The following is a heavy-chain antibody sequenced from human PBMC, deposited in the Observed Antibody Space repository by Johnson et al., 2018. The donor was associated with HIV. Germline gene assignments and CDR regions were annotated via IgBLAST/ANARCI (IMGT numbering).Heavy chain of an antibody. D-gene: IGHD6-13*01. V-gene: IGHV3-23*04. CDR1: GFTFDDYG. Sequence: VQLVESGGGLVQPGGSLRLSCAASGFTFDDYGMSWVRQAPGKGLEWVSAISGSGGSTYYADSVKGRFTISRDNSRNMLYLQMNSLRAEDTAVYYCASSNVVGYSNYPDAFDIWCQGTMVTVSS. J-gene: IGHJ3*02. CDR2: ISGSGGST. CDR3: ASSNVVGYSNYPDAFDI.